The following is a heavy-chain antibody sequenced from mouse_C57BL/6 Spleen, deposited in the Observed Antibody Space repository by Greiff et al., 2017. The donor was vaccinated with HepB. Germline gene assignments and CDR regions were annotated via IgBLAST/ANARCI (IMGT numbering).Heavy chain of an antibody. Sequence: EVKLMESGPGLVKPSQSLSLTCSVTGYSITSGYYWNWIRQFPGNKLEWMGYISYDGSNNYNPSLKNRISITRDTSKNQFFLKLNSVTTEDTATYYCARAVRSSGAMDYWGQGTSVTVSS. CDR2: ISYDGSN. CDR1: GYSITSGYY. J-gene: IGHJ4*01. V-gene: IGHV3-6*01. CDR3: ARAVRSSGAMDY. D-gene: IGHD3-1*01.